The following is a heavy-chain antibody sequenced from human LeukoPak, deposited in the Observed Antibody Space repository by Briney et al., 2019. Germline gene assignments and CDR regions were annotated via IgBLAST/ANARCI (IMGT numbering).Heavy chain of an antibody. CDR3: ARNGDYRAFDI. CDR1: GGSISSSSYY. J-gene: IGHJ3*02. V-gene: IGHV4-39*01. Sequence: TASETLSLTCTVSGGSISSSSYYWGWIRQPPGKGLEWIGSIYYGGSTYYNPSLKSRVTISVDTSKNQFSLKLSSVTAADTAVYYCARNGDYRAFDIWGQGTMVTVSS. CDR2: IYYGGST. D-gene: IGHD4-17*01.